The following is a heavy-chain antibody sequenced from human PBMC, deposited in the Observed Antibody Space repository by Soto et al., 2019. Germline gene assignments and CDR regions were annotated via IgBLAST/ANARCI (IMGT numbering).Heavy chain of an antibody. V-gene: IGHV3-9*01. CDR1: GFTFDDYA. J-gene: IGHJ4*02. Sequence: EVQLVESGGGLVQPGRSLRLSCAASGFTFDDYAMHWVRQAPGKGLEWVSGISWNGGSIGYADSVEGRFTISRDNAQNSLYLQMHSLRAEDTALYYCAKDHMRTVTTFGTLDYWGQGTLVTVS. D-gene: IGHD3-16*01. CDR2: ISWNGGSI. CDR3: AKDHMRTVTTFGTLDY.